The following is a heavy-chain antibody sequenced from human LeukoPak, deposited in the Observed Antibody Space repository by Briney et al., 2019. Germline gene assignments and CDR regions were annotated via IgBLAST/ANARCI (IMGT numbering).Heavy chain of an antibody. CDR1: GYTFTSYY. D-gene: IGHD6-13*01. CDR3: AKDLIAAAGPDTFDY. J-gene: IGHJ4*02. V-gene: IGHV1-46*01. Sequence: VASVKVSCKASGYTFTSYYMHWVRQAPGQGLEWMGIINPSGGSTSYAQKFQGRVTMTRDTSTSTVYMELSSLRSEDTAVYYCAKDLIAAAGPDTFDYWGQGTLVTVSS. CDR2: INPSGGST.